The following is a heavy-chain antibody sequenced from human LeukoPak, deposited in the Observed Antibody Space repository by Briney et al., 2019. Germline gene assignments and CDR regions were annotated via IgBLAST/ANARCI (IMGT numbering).Heavy chain of an antibody. CDR1: GFTFSSYA. V-gene: IGHV3-30*04. D-gene: IGHD3-22*01. CDR3: ARAGYYDSSGYPLTP. J-gene: IGHJ5*02. Sequence: GGSLRLSCAASGFTFSSYAMSWVRQAPGKGLEWVAVISYDGSNKYYADSVKGRFTISRDNSKNTLYLQMNSLRAEDTAVYYCARAGYYDSSGYPLTPWGQGTLVTVSS. CDR2: ISYDGSNK.